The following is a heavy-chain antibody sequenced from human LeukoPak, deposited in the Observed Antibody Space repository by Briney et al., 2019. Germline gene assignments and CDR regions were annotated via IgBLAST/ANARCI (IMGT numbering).Heavy chain of an antibody. Sequence: PGGSLRLSGAASGFTVSSNYMSWVRQTPGKGLEWVSIIYSGGTTFYADSVKGRFTVSRDNSNNTLYFQMNSLRAEDTAVYYCARSDSSGWFDFWGRGTLVTVSS. D-gene: IGHD3-22*01. CDR2: IYSGGTT. CDR1: GFTVSSNY. CDR3: ARSDSSGWFDF. V-gene: IGHV3-53*01. J-gene: IGHJ5*01.